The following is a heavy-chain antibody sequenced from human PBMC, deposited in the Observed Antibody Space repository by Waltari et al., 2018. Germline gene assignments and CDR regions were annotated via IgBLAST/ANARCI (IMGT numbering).Heavy chain of an antibody. D-gene: IGHD2-21*01. V-gene: IGHV4-38-2*01. J-gene: IGHJ3*02. CDR2: IYHSGST. CDR3: TRGKYCGGDCPDAFDI. Sequence: QVQLQESGPGLVKPSETLSLTCAVSGYSISSGYYWGWIRQPPGKGLEWIGSIYHSGSTYYNPSLKSRVTISVDTSKNQFSLKLSSVTAADTAVYYCTRGKYCGGDCPDAFDIWGQGTMVTVSS. CDR1: GYSISSGYY.